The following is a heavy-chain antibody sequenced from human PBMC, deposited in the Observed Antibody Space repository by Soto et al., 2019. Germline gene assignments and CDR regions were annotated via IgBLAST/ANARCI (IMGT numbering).Heavy chain of an antibody. D-gene: IGHD1-26*01. V-gene: IGHV3-23*01. CDR3: AKYGMGNIAHRRLDS. CDR1: GFTFSSCV. CDR2: IDGSGATT. Sequence: EVQLLESGGGLVQPGGSLRLSCAASGFTFSSCVMTWVRQAPGKGREWVSTIDGSGATTHYAEAVKGRFTISRDNSKTTLYLQMNSLRTEDTAVYYCAKYGMGNIAHRRLDSWGQGTLATVSS. J-gene: IGHJ4*02.